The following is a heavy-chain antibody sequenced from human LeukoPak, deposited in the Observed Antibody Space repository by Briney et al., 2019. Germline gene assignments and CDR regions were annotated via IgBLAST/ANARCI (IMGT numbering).Heavy chain of an antibody. CDR1: GGTFSSYA. D-gene: IGHD7-27*01. J-gene: IGHJ3*02. Sequence: GASVKVSCKASGGTFSSYAISWVRQAPGQGLEWVGGIIPIFGTANYAQKFQGRVTITADESTSTAYMELSSLRSEDTAVYYCARAGPTWGLRRGGAFDIWGQGTMVTVSS. CDR3: ARAGPTWGLRRGGAFDI. V-gene: IGHV1-69*13. CDR2: IIPIFGTA.